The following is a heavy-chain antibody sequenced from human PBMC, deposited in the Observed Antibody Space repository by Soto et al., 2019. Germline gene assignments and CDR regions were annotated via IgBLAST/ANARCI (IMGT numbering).Heavy chain of an antibody. V-gene: IGHV3-23*01. Sequence: GGSLRLSCAASGFTFSSYAMSXVRQXXGKGLEWVSAISGSGGSTYYADSVKGRFTISRDNSKNTLYLQMNSLRAEDTAVYYCAKVPPYTAMVPFDYWGQGTLVTVSS. CDR3: AKVPPYTAMVPFDY. CDR1: GFTFSSYA. J-gene: IGHJ4*02. D-gene: IGHD5-18*01. CDR2: ISGSGGST.